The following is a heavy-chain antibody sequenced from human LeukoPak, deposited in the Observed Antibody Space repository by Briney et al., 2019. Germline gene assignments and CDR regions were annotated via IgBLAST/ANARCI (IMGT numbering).Heavy chain of an antibody. V-gene: IGHV4-4*02. Sequence: SETLSLTCGVSGGAIDITNYWSWVRQAPGKGLEWIGEISHDGTINYNPSLRSRVAMSLDRANNQFSLSLTSVTAADTAVYYCTRENRPFCPFAFWGQGVLVTVSS. CDR3: TRENRPFCPFAF. J-gene: IGHJ4*02. CDR1: GGAIDITNY. D-gene: IGHD2/OR15-2a*01. CDR2: ISHDGTI.